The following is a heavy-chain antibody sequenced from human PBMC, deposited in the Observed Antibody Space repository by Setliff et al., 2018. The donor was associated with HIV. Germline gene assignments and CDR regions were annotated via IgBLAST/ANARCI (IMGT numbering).Heavy chain of an antibody. J-gene: IGHJ6*02. D-gene: IGHD3-10*01. CDR3: ARDYLYYNMYNGSPVYGMDV. Sequence: GGSLRLSCVASGFTFSTYAINWVRLPPGKGLEWVSSISGSGFAYYADSVKGRFIISRDNSKNTLFLQMDSLRAEDTALYYCARDYLYYNMYNGSPVYGMDVWGQGTTVTVSS. CDR1: GFTFSTYA. CDR2: ISGSGFA. V-gene: IGHV3-23*01.